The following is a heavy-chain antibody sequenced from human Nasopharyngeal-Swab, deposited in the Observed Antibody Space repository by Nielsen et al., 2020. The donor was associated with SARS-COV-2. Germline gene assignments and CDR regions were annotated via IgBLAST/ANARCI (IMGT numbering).Heavy chain of an antibody. J-gene: IGHJ6*02. Sequence: GESLKISCAASGFTFSSYGMHWVRQAPGKGLEWVSYISSSGSTIYYADSVKGRFTISRDNAKNSLYLQMNSLRAEDTAVYYCARDGTGTTWALGTPYYYYGMDVWGQGTTVTVSS. CDR2: ISSSGSTI. V-gene: IGHV3-48*04. CDR3: ARDGTGTTWALGTPYYYYGMDV. CDR1: GFTFSSYG. D-gene: IGHD4-23*01.